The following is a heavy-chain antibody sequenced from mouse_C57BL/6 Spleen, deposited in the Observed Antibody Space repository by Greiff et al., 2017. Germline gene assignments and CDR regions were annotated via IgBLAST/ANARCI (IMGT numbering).Heavy chain of an antibody. D-gene: IGHD3-2*02. Sequence: QVQLQQPGAELVKPGASVKMSCKASGYTFTSYWITWVKQRPGQGLEWIGDIYPGSGSTNYNEKFKSKATLTVDTSSSTAYMQLSGLTSEDSAVYYGAREDSSGYVWFAYWGQGTLVTVSA. V-gene: IGHV1-55*01. J-gene: IGHJ3*01. CDR2: IYPGSGST. CDR3: AREDSSGYVWFAY. CDR1: GYTFTSYW.